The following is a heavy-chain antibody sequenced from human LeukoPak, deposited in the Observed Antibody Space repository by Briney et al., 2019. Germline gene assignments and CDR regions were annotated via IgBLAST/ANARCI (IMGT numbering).Heavy chain of an antibody. J-gene: IGHJ4*02. CDR2: IHPSGML. D-gene: IGHD3-22*01. CDR3: SRGLDSRKLGY. V-gene: IGHV4-31*03. CDR1: GASFNSDDQY. Sequence: SQTLSLTCTVSGASFNSDDQYWNWIRQSPGKGLEWIGSIHPSGMLYNNPSLESRVTMSRETSKNQFSLNLSSVTAADTPVYFCSRGLDSRKLGYWGQGILVTVSS.